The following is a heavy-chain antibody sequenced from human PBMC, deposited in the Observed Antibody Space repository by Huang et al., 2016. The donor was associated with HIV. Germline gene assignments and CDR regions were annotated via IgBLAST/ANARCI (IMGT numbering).Heavy chain of an antibody. V-gene: IGHV3-9*01. CDR3: ARLSPRGYNPGAAFDI. CDR2: INWNRGSI. J-gene: IGHJ3*02. D-gene: IGHD5-12*01. Sequence: EVQLVESGGGLVQPGRSLRLSCAASGFTFDDYAMHWVRQAPGKGLEWVSGINWNRGSIGYADSVKGRFTISRDNAKNSLYLQMNSLRAEDTALYYCARLSPRGYNPGAAFDIWGQGTLVTVSS. CDR1: GFTFDDYA.